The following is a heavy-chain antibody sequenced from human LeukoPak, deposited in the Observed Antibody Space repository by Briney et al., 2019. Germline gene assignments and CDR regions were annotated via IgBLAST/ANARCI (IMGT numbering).Heavy chain of an antibody. J-gene: IGHJ6*02. CDR3: ARHGSSGWYKAAPYYYGMDV. Sequence: SETLSLTCTVSGVSISSGGYYWSWIRQHPGKGLEWIGYIYYSGSTYYNPSLKSRLTISLDTSNNQFSLKLSSVTAADTAVYYCARHGSSGWYKAAPYYYGMDVWGQGTTVTVTS. V-gene: IGHV4-31*03. CDR1: GVSISSGGYY. CDR2: IYYSGST. D-gene: IGHD6-19*01.